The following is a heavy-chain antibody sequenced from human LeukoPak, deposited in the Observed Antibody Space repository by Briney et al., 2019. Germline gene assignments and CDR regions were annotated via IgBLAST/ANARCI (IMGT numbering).Heavy chain of an antibody. CDR2: MKRDGSKI. V-gene: IGHV3-7*05. Sequence: GGSLRLSCAASEFTFSTYWMTWLRQAPGKGLEWVANMKRDGSKISYADSAKGRFTISRDNAKNSLYLQMDSLRAEDTAVYYCARDFNPSEGDICFDAFDMWGQGTVVTVSS. J-gene: IGHJ3*02. CDR1: EFTFSTYW. D-gene: IGHD3-9*01. CDR3: ARDFNPSEGDICFDAFDM.